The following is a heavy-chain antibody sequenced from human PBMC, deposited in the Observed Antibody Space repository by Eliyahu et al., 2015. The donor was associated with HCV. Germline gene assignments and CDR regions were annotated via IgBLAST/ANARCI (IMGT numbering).Heavy chain of an antibody. CDR2: IYYSGST. CDR1: GGSIXSSSYY. CDR3: ARRGYSYGYAFDY. D-gene: IGHD5-18*01. J-gene: IGHJ4*02. Sequence: QLQLQESGPGLVKPSETLSLTCTVSGGSIXSSSYYWGWIRQPPGKGLEWIGSIYYSGSTYYNPSLKSRVTISVDXSKNQFSLKLSSVTAADTAVYYCARRGYSYGYAFDYWGQGTLVTVSS. V-gene: IGHV4-39*01.